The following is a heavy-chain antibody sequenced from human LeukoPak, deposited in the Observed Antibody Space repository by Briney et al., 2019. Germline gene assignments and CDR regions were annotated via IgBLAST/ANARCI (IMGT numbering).Heavy chain of an antibody. CDR1: GFTFDDYA. D-gene: IGHD5-24*01. CDR2: ISWNSGSI. J-gene: IGHJ4*02. CDR3: AKSGERWLQLLGIRG. V-gene: IGHV3-9*01. Sequence: GGSLRLSCAASGFTFDDYAMHWVRHAPGKGLEWVSGISWNSGSIGYADSVKGRFTISRDNAKNSLYLQMNSLRAEDTALYYCAKSGERWLQLLGIRGWGQGTLVTVSS.